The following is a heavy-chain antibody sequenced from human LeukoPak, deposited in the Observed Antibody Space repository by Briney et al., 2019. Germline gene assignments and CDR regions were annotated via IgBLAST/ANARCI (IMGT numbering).Heavy chain of an antibody. CDR3: ARSYGSGSYSEY. CDR1: GYLFTTHW. J-gene: IGHJ4*02. D-gene: IGHD3-10*01. V-gene: IGHV5-51*01. CDR2: IYPGDSDT. Sequence: GESPQISSQGSGYLFTTHWIGWVRPMPGKGLEWMGIIYPGDSDTRYSPSFQGQVTISADKSISTAYLQWSSLKASDTAMYYCARSYGSGSYSEYWGQGTLVTVSS.